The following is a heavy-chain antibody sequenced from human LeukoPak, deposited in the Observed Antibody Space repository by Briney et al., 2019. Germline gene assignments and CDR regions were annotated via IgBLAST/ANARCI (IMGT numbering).Heavy chain of an antibody. J-gene: IGHJ3*02. V-gene: IGHV3-30*03. CDR2: ISYDGSNK. CDR3: VRWYDAFDI. Sequence: GGPLRLSCAASGFTFSSYGVHWVRQAPGKGLEWVAVISYDGSNKYYADSVKGRFTISRDNAKNSLYLQMHSLRAEDTAVYYCVRWYDAFDIWGQGTMVTVPS. D-gene: IGHD2-15*01. CDR1: GFTFSSYG.